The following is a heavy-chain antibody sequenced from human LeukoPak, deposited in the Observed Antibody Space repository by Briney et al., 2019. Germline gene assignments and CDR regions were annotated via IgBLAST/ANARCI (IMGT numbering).Heavy chain of an antibody. J-gene: IGHJ6*04. V-gene: IGHV4-59*01. CDR1: GGSISSYY. Sequence: SETLSLTCTVAGGSISSYYWSWIRQPPGKGLEWIGYIYYSGSTNYNPSLKSRVTISVDTSKNQFSLKLDSVTAADTAVYYCPRGPTVREMDVGGKGTTVTVSS. D-gene: IGHD4-11*01. CDR3: PRGPTVREMDV. CDR2: IYYSGST.